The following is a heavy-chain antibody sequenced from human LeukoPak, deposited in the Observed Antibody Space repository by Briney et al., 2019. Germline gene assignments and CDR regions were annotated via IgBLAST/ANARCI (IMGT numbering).Heavy chain of an antibody. D-gene: IGHD6-13*01. CDR3: ARVLSWPNAFDI. CDR1: GFTFSDYY. J-gene: IGHJ3*02. V-gene: IGHV3-11*01. Sequence: PGGSLRLSCAASGFTFSDYYVSWIRQAPGKGLEWVSYISSSGSTIYYAVSVKGRFTISRDNAKNSLYLQMNSLRAEDTAVYYCARVLSWPNAFDIWGQGTMVTVSS. CDR2: ISSSGSTI.